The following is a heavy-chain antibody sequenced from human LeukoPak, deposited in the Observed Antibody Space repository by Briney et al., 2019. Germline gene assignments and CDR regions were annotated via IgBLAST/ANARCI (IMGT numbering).Heavy chain of an antibody. J-gene: IGHJ5*02. V-gene: IGHV4-59*01. CDR1: VGSLRSYF. CDR2: VYYSGST. CDR3: ARVFDDYYDSSADPPLWFDP. Sequence: SETLSLTCPVSVGSLRSYFCSWIRQPPWRGLEWIGHVYYSGSTTYSPSLKSRVTISVDTSKNQFSLRLRSVTAADTAVYYCARVFDDYYDSSADPPLWFDPWGQGTLVTVSS. D-gene: IGHD3-22*01.